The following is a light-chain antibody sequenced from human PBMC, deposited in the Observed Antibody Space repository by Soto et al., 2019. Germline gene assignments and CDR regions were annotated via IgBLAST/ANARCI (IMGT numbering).Light chain of an antibody. CDR3: SSYTTSNTYV. Sequence: QSALTQPASVSGSPGQSITISCTGTRSDVGYYHFVSWYQHHPGKAPKLLTYDVSNRPSGVSNRFSGSKSGNTASLTISGLQAEDEADYYCSSYTTSNTYVFGTGTKLTVL. V-gene: IGLV2-14*01. CDR2: DVS. J-gene: IGLJ1*01. CDR1: RSDVGYYHF.